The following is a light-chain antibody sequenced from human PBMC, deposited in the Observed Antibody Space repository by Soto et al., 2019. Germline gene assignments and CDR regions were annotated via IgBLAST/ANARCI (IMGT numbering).Light chain of an antibody. CDR2: GSS. CDR3: QQYGNSIYT. J-gene: IGKJ2*01. Sequence: EIVLTQSPGTLSLSPGERATLSCRASESVISSYLAWYQQKPGQAPRLLIYGSSTRATGIPDRFSGSGSGTDFTLSISRLEPEDFALYYCQQYGNSIYTLGQGTKLEIK. CDR1: ESVISSY. V-gene: IGKV3-20*01.